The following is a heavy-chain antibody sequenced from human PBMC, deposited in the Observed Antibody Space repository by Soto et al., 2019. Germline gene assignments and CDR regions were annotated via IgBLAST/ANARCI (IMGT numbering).Heavy chain of an antibody. D-gene: IGHD5-18*01. V-gene: IGHV1-46*01. J-gene: IGHJ6*02. Sequence: ASVKVSCKASGYTFTSYYIHWVRQAPGQGLEWMGIFNPTGDTASYAQKLQGRVTMTRDTSTGTAYMELGSLRSEDTAVYYCARGGRIVDTGIGYYYYHAMEVWGQGTKVTVSS. CDR3: ARGGRIVDTGIGYYYYHAMEV. CDR2: FNPTGDTA. CDR1: GYTFTSYY.